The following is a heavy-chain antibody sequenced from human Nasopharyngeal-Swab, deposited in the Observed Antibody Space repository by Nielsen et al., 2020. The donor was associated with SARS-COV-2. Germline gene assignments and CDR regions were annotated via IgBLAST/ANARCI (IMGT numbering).Heavy chain of an antibody. CDR3: AKEGATGWFDP. J-gene: IGHJ5*02. CDR2: ISHNSGT. V-gene: IGHV4-59*11. CDR1: GASISSQY. Sequence: SETLSLTCTVSGASISSQYWSWIRQPPGKGLEWIGYISHNSGTNYNPSLKSRVTMFMDTSKNQFSLKLRSVTAADTAVYYCAKEGATGWFDPWGQGTLVTVSS.